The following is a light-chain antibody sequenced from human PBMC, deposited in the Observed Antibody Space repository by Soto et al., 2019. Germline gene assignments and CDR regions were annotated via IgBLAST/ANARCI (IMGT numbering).Light chain of an antibody. Sequence: DIQMTQSPSTLAASVGDRVTITCRTSQGISNYLAWYQQEPGKVPKLLIYAASTLQSGVPSRFSGSGSGTDFTLTISSLQPEDVATYYCQNYNSAPSFGGGTKVDIK. CDR1: QGISNY. CDR2: AAS. J-gene: IGKJ4*01. CDR3: QNYNSAPS. V-gene: IGKV1-27*01.